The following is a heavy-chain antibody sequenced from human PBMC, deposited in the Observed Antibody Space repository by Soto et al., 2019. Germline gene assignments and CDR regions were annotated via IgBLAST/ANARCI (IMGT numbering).Heavy chain of an antibody. CDR1: GFTFSSYA. Sequence: GGSLRLSCAASGFTFSSYAMHWVRQAPGKGLEWVAVISYDGSNKYYADSVKGRFTISRDNSKNTLYLQMNSLRAEDTAVYYCARDTGLFPRRTFDYWGQGTLVTVSS. V-gene: IGHV3-30-3*01. CDR3: ARDTGLFPRRTFDY. D-gene: IGHD3-22*01. J-gene: IGHJ4*02. CDR2: ISYDGSNK.